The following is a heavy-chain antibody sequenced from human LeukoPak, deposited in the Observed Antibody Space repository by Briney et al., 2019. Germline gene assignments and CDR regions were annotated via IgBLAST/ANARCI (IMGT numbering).Heavy chain of an antibody. J-gene: IGHJ4*01. Sequence: GGSLRLSCAASGFTFSSYAMSWVRQAPGKGLEWVSAISGSGGSTYYADSVKGRFTISRDNSKNTLYLQMNSLRAEDTAVYYCAKYRLPYGDHSFDYWGQEPWSPSPQ. CDR1: GFTFSSYA. D-gene: IGHD4-17*01. CDR3: AKYRLPYGDHSFDY. V-gene: IGHV3-23*01. CDR2: ISGSGGST.